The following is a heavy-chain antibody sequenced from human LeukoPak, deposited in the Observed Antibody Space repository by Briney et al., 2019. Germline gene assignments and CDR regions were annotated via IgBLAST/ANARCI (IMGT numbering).Heavy chain of an antibody. Sequence: GGSLRLSCAASGFTFSNYAMRWVRQAPGKGLEWVSGISGSGDSTYYADSVKGRFTISRDNSKNTLYLQMNSLRAEDTAVYYCAKSRGSYWVPEFDYWGQGTLVTVSS. CDR3: AKSRGSYWVPEFDY. V-gene: IGHV3-23*01. D-gene: IGHD1-26*01. CDR2: ISGSGDST. CDR1: GFTFSNYA. J-gene: IGHJ4*02.